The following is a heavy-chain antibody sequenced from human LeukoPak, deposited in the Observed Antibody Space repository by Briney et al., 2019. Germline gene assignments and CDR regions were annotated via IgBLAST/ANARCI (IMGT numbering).Heavy chain of an antibody. J-gene: IGHJ6*03. Sequence: ASVKVSCKASGYTFTGYYMHWVRQAPGQGLEWMGWIEPNNGDTNYAKKFQGRVAMTRDTSTSTAYMELISLRSDDTAMYYCATLGDSYETLTYYYYMDVWGTGTTVTVSS. D-gene: IGHD3-16*01. CDR3: ATLGDSYETLTYYYYMDV. V-gene: IGHV1-2*02. CDR2: IEPNNGDT. CDR1: GYTFTGYY.